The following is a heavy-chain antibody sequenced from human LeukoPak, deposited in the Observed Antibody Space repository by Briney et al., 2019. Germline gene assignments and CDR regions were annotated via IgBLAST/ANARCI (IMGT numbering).Heavy chain of an antibody. J-gene: IGHJ4*02. D-gene: IGHD3-22*01. CDR1: GFTFDDYA. V-gene: IGHV3-9*01. Sequence: GGSLRLSCAASGFTFDDYAMHWVRQAPGKGLEWVSGISWNSGSIGYADSVKGRFTISRDNAKNSLYLQMSSLRAEDTALYYCAKDSLQYYYDSSGYSPFDYWGQGTLATVSS. CDR3: AKDSLQYYYDSSGYSPFDY. CDR2: ISWNSGSI.